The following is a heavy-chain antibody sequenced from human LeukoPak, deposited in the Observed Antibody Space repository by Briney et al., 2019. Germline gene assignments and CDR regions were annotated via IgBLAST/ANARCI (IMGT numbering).Heavy chain of an antibody. Sequence: AGESLKISCKASGYSFSNNWIGWVRQMPGKGLEWMGIIYPGDSDTRYSPSFQGQVTISADKSISTAYLQWSSLKASDTAMYYCARLGLGYSPYYYYYMDVWGKGTTVTVSS. D-gene: IGHD5-18*01. J-gene: IGHJ6*03. CDR2: IYPGDSDT. V-gene: IGHV5-51*01. CDR3: ARLGLGYSPYYYYYMDV. CDR1: GYSFSNNW.